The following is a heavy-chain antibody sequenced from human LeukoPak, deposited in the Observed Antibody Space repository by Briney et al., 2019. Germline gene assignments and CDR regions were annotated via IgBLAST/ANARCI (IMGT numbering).Heavy chain of an antibody. V-gene: IGHV1-18*04. J-gene: IGHJ3*02. D-gene: IGHD3-9*01. CDR3: ARGVYYDILTGYYDGVDAFDI. Sequence: GASLKVSCKASGYTLTSYVISWVRQAPGHGLEWMGWISAYNVNTNYAQKLQGRVTMTTDTSTSTAYMELRSLRSDDTAVYYCARGVYYDILTGYYDGVDAFDIWGQGTMVTVSS. CDR1: GYTLTSYV. CDR2: ISAYNVNT.